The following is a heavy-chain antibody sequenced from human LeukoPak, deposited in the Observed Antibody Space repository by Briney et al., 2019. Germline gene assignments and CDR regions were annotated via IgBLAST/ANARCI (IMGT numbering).Heavy chain of an antibody. CDR3: ARMPPTYCGGDCYSGSYGMDV. J-gene: IGHJ6*02. D-gene: IGHD2-21*02. Sequence: SETLSLTCTVSGGSISSYYWSWIRQPPGKGLEWIGYIYYSGSTNYNPSLKSRVTISVDASKKQFSLRLSSVTAADTAVYYCARMPPTYCGGDCYSGSYGMDVWGQGTTVTVSS. CDR2: IYYSGST. V-gene: IGHV4-59*01. CDR1: GGSISSYY.